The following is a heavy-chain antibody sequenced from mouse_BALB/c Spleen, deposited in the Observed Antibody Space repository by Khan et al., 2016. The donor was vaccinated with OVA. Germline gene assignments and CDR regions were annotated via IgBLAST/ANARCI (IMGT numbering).Heavy chain of an antibody. Sequence: VQLHESGPGLVAPSQSLSITCTISGFSLTNYGVHWVRQPPGKGLEWLVLMWSDGSTTYNSALKSRLTISKDNSKSQVFLKMNSLQTDDTAMYFCARQPYYHYNVMDYWGQGTLVTVSA. CDR3: ARQPYYHYNVMDY. V-gene: IGHV2-6-1*01. CDR1: GFSLTNYG. CDR2: MWSDGST. J-gene: IGHJ4*01. D-gene: IGHD2-10*01.